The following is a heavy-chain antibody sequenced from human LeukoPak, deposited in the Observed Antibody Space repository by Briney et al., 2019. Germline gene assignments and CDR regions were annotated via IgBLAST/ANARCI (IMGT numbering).Heavy chain of an antibody. Sequence: GGSLRLSCAASGFTLSDYSMNWVRQAPGKGLEWVSTISSDPNYIYYGASVRGRFTISRDNAENSFAGDLRYGVVLETDDRGNYWGQGTLVVVSS. CDR3: Y. D-gene: IGHD3-16*01. V-gene: IGHV3-21*01. J-gene: IGHJ4*02. CDR1: GFTLSDYS. CDR2: ISSDPNYI.